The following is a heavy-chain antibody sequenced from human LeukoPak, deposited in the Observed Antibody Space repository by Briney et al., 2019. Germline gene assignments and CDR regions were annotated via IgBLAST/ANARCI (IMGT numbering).Heavy chain of an antibody. CDR2: INPNSVDT. D-gene: IGHD3-10*01. Sequence: VSSVTVSCKASGYTFTGYFIHWVRQAPAPGKEWVGWINPNSVDTKYAQKFQGRVAMTRDTSISTAYMELSRLRSDDTAMYYCARTVYYCSGRARYMDVWGKGTTVTVSS. CDR1: GYTFTGYF. CDR3: ARTVYYCSGRARYMDV. V-gene: IGHV1-2*02. J-gene: IGHJ6*03.